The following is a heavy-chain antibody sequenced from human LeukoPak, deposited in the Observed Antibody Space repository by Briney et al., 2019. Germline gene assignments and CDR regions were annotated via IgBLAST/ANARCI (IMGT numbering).Heavy chain of an antibody. J-gene: IGHJ4*02. CDR1: GFTFSTYW. CDR2: IHQDGNEK. V-gene: IGHV3-7*04. Sequence: PGGSLRLSCAASGFTFSTYWMSWVRQAPGKGLEWVANIHQDGNEKYYVDSVKGRFAISRDNAKNSLYLQMNSLRAEDTAAYYCARGDKFSGDYWGQETLVTVSS. D-gene: IGHD2-15*01. CDR3: ARGDKFSGDY.